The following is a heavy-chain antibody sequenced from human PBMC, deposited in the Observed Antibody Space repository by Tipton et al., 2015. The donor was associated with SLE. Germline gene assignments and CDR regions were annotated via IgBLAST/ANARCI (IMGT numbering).Heavy chain of an antibody. CDR2: IYTSGST. D-gene: IGHD3-22*01. CDR1: GGSISSGSYY. V-gene: IGHV4-61*09. Sequence: TLSLTCSVSGGSISSGSYYWSWIRQPAGKGLEWIGHIYTSGSTNYNPSLKSRVTMSVDTSKNQFSLKLSSVTAADTAVYYCARPRTRYYDSSGYYGHWGQGTLVTVSS. CDR3: ARPRTRYYDSSGYYGH. J-gene: IGHJ4*02.